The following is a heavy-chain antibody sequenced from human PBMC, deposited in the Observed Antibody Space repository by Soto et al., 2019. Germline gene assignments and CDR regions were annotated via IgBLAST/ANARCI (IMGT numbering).Heavy chain of an antibody. J-gene: IGHJ6*03. CDR1: SGSFSGYY. Sequence: SETLSLTCAVYSGSFSGYYWSWIRQPPGKGLEWIGEINHSGNTKYNPSLKSRVTISVDTSKNQFSLKLSSVTAEDTAVYYCARDTGTTSDYYYMDVWGKGTTVTVSS. V-gene: IGHV4-34*01. CDR3: ARDTGTTSDYYYMDV. CDR2: INHSGNT. D-gene: IGHD1-7*01.